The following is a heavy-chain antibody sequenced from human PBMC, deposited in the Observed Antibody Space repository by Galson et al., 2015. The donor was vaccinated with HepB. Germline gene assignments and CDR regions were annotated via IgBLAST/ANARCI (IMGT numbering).Heavy chain of an antibody. CDR1: GFTFSSFG. CDR3: AKDSGWEHVG. D-gene: IGHD3-10*01. J-gene: IGHJ4*02. CDR2: ISVSGDNT. Sequence: SLRLSCAASGFTFSSFGMSWVRQAPGKGLEWVSGISVSGDNTYYGDSVKGRFTISRDNSKNTLYLQMNSLRVEDTAVYYCAKDSGWEHVGWGQGTLVTVSS. V-gene: IGHV3-23*01.